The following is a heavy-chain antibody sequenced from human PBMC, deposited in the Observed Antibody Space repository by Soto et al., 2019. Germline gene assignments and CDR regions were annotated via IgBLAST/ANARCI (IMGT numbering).Heavy chain of an antibody. CDR2: VYYSGTT. J-gene: IGHJ5*02. Sequence: SQTLSLTCTVSGGSIDSGAYYWSGIGQPPGKGLEWIGYVYYSGTTNYSPSLKSRAAISIDTSKNQFSLQLNDVTAADTAVYYCARVDRALVLPFYPWGQGILVTVSS. D-gene: IGHD6-6*01. CDR3: ARVDRALVLPFYP. V-gene: IGHV4-61*08. CDR1: GGSIDSGAYY.